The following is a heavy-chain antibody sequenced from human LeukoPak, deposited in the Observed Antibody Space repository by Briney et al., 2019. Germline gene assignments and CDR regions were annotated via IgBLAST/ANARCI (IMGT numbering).Heavy chain of an antibody. V-gene: IGHV4-59*01. CDR2: IYYSRST. CDR1: GGSISSYY. Sequence: SETLSLTCTVSGGSISSYYWSWIRQPPGKGLEWIGYIYYSRSTNYNPSLKSRVTISVDTSKNQFSLKLSSVTAADTAVYYCARGKYRSGMIDYWGQGTLVTVSS. J-gene: IGHJ4*02. D-gene: IGHD6-6*01. CDR3: ARGKYRSGMIDY.